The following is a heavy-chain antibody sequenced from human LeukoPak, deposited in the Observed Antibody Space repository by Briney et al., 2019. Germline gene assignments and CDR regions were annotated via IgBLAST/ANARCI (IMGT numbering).Heavy chain of an antibody. Sequence: PSETLSLTCAVYGGSFSGYYWSWIRQPPGKGLEWIGEINRSGSTNYNPSLKSRVTISVDTSKNQFSLKLSSVTAADTAVYYCARWEDSSGTSGAFDIWGQGTMVTVSS. CDR2: INRSGST. CDR3: ARWEDSSGTSGAFDI. D-gene: IGHD3-22*01. CDR1: GGSFSGYY. J-gene: IGHJ3*02. V-gene: IGHV4-34*01.